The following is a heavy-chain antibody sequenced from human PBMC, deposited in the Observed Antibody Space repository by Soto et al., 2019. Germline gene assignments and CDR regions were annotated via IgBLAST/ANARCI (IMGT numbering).Heavy chain of an antibody. J-gene: IGHJ4*02. CDR2: ISGGGTGA. D-gene: IGHD2-15*01. V-gene: IGHV3-23*01. Sequence: EVQLLESGGGLVQPGGSLRLSCTASGFTFSDHAMTWVRQAPGKGLEWLSGISGGGTGAYYADSVKGRFTVSRDNSNNTVFLQMDSLRVEDTAVYYCAIDLWCPTHWGQGTLVTVSS. CDR1: GFTFSDHA. CDR3: AIDLWCPTH.